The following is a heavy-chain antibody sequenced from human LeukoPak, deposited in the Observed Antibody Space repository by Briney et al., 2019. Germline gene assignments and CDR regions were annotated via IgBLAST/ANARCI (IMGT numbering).Heavy chain of an antibody. CDR3: ATLRYCGGGSCFPKYFQH. D-gene: IGHD2-15*01. V-gene: IGHV4-59*08. Sequence: NPSETLTLTCTVSGGSINSYCWSWIRQPRGKGLEWIGYIYYSGSTNYNPSLKSRVTISVDTSKNQFSLKLSSVTAADTAVYYCATLRYCGGGSCFPKYFQHWGQGTLVTVSS. J-gene: IGHJ1*01. CDR2: IYYSGST. CDR1: GGSINSYC.